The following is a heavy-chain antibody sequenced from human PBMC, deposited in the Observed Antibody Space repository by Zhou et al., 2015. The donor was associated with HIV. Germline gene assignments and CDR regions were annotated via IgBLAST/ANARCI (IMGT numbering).Heavy chain of an antibody. CDR3: ARDASTVTTFILEGDYFDY. D-gene: IGHD4-17*01. CDR1: GGTFSSYT. Sequence: QVQLVQSGAEVKKPGSSVKVSCKASGGTFSSYTISWVRQAPGQGLEWMGRIIPILGIANYAQKFQGRVTITADKSTSTAYMELSSLRSEDTAVYYCARDASTVTTFILEGDYFDYWGQGTLVTVSS. CDR2: IIPILGIA. V-gene: IGHV1-69*08. J-gene: IGHJ4*02.